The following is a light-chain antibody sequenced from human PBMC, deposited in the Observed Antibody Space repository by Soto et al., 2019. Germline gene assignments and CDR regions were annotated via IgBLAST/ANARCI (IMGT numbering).Light chain of an antibody. J-gene: IGKJ1*01. V-gene: IGKV1-39*01. CDR1: QSISSY. CDR2: AAS. CDR3: QQSYSTPWT. Sequence: DIPMTQSPSSLSASGGDRVTIPCRASQSISSYLNWYQQKPGKAPKLLIYAASSLQSGVPSRFSGSGSGTDFTLTISSLQPEDFATYYCQQSYSTPWTFGQGTKVDIK.